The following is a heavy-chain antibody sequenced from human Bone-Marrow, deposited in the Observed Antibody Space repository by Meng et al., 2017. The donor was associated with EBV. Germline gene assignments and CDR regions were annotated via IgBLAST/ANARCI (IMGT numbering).Heavy chain of an antibody. CDR1: GATFSSYA. V-gene: IGHV1-69*01. D-gene: IGHD4-17*01. CDR3: ASFHDYGDYANWFDP. CDR2: IIPIFGTA. J-gene: IGHJ5*02. Sequence: QVQLVQSGAAVTXPXSSLKVSXKASGATFSSYAISWVRQAPGQGLEWMGGIIPIFGTANYAQKFQGRVTITADESTSTAYMELSSLRSEDTAVYYCASFHDYGDYANWFDPWGQGTMVTVSA.